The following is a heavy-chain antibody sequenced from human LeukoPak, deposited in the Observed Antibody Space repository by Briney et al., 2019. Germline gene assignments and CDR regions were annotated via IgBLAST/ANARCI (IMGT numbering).Heavy chain of an antibody. CDR1: GFTVSSNY. D-gene: IGHD3-3*01. CDR3: ARVISYYDFWGGYYPDDAFDI. J-gene: IGHJ3*02. Sequence: GGSLRLSCAASGFTVSSNYMSWVRQAPGKGLEWVSVIYSGGSTYYADSVKGRFTISRDNSKNTLYLQMNSLRAEDTAVYYCARVISYYDFWGGYYPDDAFDIWGQGTMVTVSS. CDR2: IYSGGST. V-gene: IGHV3-53*01.